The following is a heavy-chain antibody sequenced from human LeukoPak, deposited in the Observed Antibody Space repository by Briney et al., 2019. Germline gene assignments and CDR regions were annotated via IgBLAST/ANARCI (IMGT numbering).Heavy chain of an antibody. Sequence: PGGSLRLSCAASGFTFSSYSMNWVRQAPGKGLEWVSYISSSSSTIYYADSVKGRFTISRDNAKNSLYLQMNSLRAEDSAVYYCARVSITMVRGVPALDYWGQGTLVTVSS. J-gene: IGHJ4*02. CDR3: ARVSITMVRGVPALDY. CDR1: GFTFSSYS. D-gene: IGHD3-10*01. V-gene: IGHV3-48*04. CDR2: ISSSSSTI.